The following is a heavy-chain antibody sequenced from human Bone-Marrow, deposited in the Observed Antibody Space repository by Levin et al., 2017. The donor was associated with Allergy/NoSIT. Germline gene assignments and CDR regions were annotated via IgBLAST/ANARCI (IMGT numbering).Heavy chain of an antibody. J-gene: IGHJ3*01. CDR2: VSGSGAAT. CDR1: GFTFGTYA. Sequence: GGSLRLSCAASGFTFGTYAMNWVRQAPGKGLEWVSGVSGSGAATFHADSVKGRFTISRDHSKNTLYLQMNSLRAEDTAVYYCAKTEGGGRGDAFDVWGQGTMVTVSS. CDR3: AKTEGGGRGDAFDV. V-gene: IGHV3-23*01. D-gene: IGHD2-15*01.